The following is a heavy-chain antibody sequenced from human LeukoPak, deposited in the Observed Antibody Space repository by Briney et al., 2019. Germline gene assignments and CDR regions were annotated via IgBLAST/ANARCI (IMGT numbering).Heavy chain of an antibody. CDR1: GFTFSSYA. D-gene: IGHD5-12*01. CDR2: ISYDGSNK. CDR3: ARDLTGYDQYSYFDY. J-gene: IGHJ4*02. Sequence: GRSLRLSCAASGFTFSSYAMHWVRQAPGKGLEWVAVISYDGSNKYYADSVKGRFTISRDNSKNTLYLQMNSLRAEDTAVYYCARDLTGYDQYSYFDYWGQGTLVTVSS. V-gene: IGHV3-30-3*01.